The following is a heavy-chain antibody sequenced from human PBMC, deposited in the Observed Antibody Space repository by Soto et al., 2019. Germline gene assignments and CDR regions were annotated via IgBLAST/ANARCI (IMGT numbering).Heavy chain of an antibody. CDR2: ISNDGNDR. J-gene: IGHJ5*02. D-gene: IGHD6-19*01. CDR1: GFSFRTFG. CDR3: AKYVYSTGWYLPFDP. V-gene: IGHV3-30*18. Sequence: QVQLVESGGGVVQPGRSLRLSCAASGFSFRTFGMHWVRQAPGKGLEWVAVISNDGNDRYYADSVEGRFTISRDNSQNSLYLQMSSLRAEDTAVYYCAKYVYSTGWYLPFDPWGQGTLVIVSS.